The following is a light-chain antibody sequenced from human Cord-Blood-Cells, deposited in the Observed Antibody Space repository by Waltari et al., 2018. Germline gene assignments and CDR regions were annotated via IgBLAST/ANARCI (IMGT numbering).Light chain of an antibody. CDR3: MQSLQTPLT. J-gene: IGKJ4*01. V-gene: IGKV2-28*01. Sequence: DIVMTQSPLSLPVTPGEPASISCRSSQSLLHSNGYNYLDWYLQKPGQSPQLLIYLGSNRASGVPDRFSGSVSGTDFTLKISRVEAEYVRVYYCMQSLQTPLTFGEGTKVEIK. CDR2: LGS. CDR1: QSLLHSNGYNY.